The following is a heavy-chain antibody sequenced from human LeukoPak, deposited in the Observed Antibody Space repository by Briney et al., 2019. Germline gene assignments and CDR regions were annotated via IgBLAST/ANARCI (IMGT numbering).Heavy chain of an antibody. D-gene: IGHD3-22*01. CDR3: ARIYRPEYYYDSSGYYDY. CDR1: GGSLSSSSYY. Sequence: PSETLSLTCTVSGGSLSSSSYYWRWLRQPPGTGREGLGSIYYSGSTYYNPSLKSRVTISVDASKNQFSLKLSSVTAADTAVYYCARIYRPEYYYDSSGYYDYWGQGTLVTVSS. CDR2: IYYSGST. V-gene: IGHV4-39*01. J-gene: IGHJ4*02.